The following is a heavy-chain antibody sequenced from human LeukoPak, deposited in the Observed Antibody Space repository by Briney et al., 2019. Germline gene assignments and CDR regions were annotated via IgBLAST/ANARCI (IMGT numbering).Heavy chain of an antibody. CDR1: GFTFRSYA. Sequence: GGSLRLSCAASGFTFRSYALSWVRQAPGKGLEWVSAISGSGGSTYYADSVKGRFTISRDNSKNTLYLQMNSLRAEDTAVYYCAKASRAVAGPFDYWGQGTLVTVSS. CDR3: AKASRAVAGPFDY. J-gene: IGHJ4*02. V-gene: IGHV3-23*01. CDR2: ISGSGGST. D-gene: IGHD6-19*01.